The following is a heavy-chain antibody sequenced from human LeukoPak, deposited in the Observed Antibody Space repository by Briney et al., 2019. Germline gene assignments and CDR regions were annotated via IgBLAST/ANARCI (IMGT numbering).Heavy chain of an antibody. CDR1: GYTFISYA. CDR2: IIPIFGTA. CDR3: ASYSPTDAFDI. D-gene: IGHD6-13*01. Sequence: SVKVSCKASGYTFISYAMNWVRQAPGQGLEWMGGIIPIFGTANYAQKFQGRVTITADESTSTAYMELSSLRSEDTAVYYCASYSPTDAFDIWGQGTMVTVSS. J-gene: IGHJ3*02. V-gene: IGHV1-69*13.